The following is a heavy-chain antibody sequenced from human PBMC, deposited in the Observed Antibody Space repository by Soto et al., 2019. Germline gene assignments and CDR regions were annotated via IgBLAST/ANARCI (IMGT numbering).Heavy chain of an antibody. J-gene: IGHJ4*02. V-gene: IGHV4-39*01. CDR1: GGSISSSSYY. CDR2: IYYSGST. CDR3: ARGYYDFWSERPLRYFDY. Sequence: QLQLQESGPGLVKPSETLSLTCTVSGGSISSSSYYWGWIRQPPGKGLEWIGSIYYSGSTYYNLSLKSRVTISVDTSKNQFSLKLSSVTAADTAVYYCARGYYDFWSERPLRYFDYWGQGTLVTVSS. D-gene: IGHD3-3*01.